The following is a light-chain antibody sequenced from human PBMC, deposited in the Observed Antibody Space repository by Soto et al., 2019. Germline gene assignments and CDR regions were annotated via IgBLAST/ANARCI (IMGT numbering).Light chain of an antibody. CDR2: DAS. Sequence: IVLTQSPGTLSLSPGERATLSCRASQSVSSSYLAWYQQKPGQAPRLLIYDASIRATGIPDRFSGSGSGTDFTLTFSRLEPEDFAVYYCQQYGSLPRTFGQGTKVEIK. CDR1: QSVSSSY. CDR3: QQYGSLPRT. J-gene: IGKJ1*01. V-gene: IGKV3-20*01.